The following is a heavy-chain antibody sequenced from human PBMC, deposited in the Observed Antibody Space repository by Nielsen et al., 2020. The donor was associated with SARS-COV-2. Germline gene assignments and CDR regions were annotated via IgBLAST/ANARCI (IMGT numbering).Heavy chain of an antibody. D-gene: IGHD5-18*01. CDR2: ISTNNGHT. J-gene: IGHJ6*02. CDR1: DYSFTTFG. Sequence: ASVKVSCKASDYSFTTFGIHWVRQTPGQGLEWMGWISTNNGHTAYAQNLQGRVTMTTDTSTSTAYVELRSLSSDDTAVYYCARGGDTSLVPYFNGLDVWGQGTTVTVSS. CDR3: ARGGDTSLVPYFNGLDV. V-gene: IGHV1-18*01.